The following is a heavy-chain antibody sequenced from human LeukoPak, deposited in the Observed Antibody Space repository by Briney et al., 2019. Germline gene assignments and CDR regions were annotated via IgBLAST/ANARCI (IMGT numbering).Heavy chain of an antibody. CDR1: GASIASHSW. V-gene: IGHV4-4*02. D-gene: IGHD1-14*01. J-gene: IGHJ4*01. CDR3: AYNRIFALDN. Sequence: PSETLSLTCAVSGASIASHSWWSWVSQPPGEGLGGIGEVYHSGGTNYKPSLKSRVTISLDTSRNHFSLKLTSVTAADTAAYFCAYNRIFALDNSGHGTLVTVS. CDR2: VYHSGGT.